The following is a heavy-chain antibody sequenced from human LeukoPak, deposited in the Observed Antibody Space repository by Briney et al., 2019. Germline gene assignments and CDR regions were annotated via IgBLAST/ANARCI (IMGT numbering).Heavy chain of an antibody. Sequence: GGSLRLSCAASGFTFSSYAMSWVRQAPGKGLEWVSAISGSGGSTYYADSVKGRFTISRDNSKNTLYLQMNSLRAEDTAVYYCANVNYGSGSLYFDYWGQGTLVTVSS. J-gene: IGHJ4*02. CDR2: ISGSGGST. D-gene: IGHD3-10*01. CDR3: ANVNYGSGSLYFDY. V-gene: IGHV3-23*01. CDR1: GFTFSSYA.